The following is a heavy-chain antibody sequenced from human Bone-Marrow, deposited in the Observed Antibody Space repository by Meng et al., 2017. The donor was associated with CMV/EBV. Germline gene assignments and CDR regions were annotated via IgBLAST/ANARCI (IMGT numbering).Heavy chain of an antibody. CDR2: IYSGGTT. Sequence: GESLKISCAASGFTISSNYMSWVRQAPGKGLEWVSVIYSGGTTYYADSVKGRFTISRDKSKNTVYLQMNSLRAEDTAVYYCASYGSFPLDVWGQGTTVTVSS. V-gene: IGHV3-53*01. D-gene: IGHD6-19*01. J-gene: IGHJ6*02. CDR1: GFTISSNY. CDR3: ASYGSFPLDV.